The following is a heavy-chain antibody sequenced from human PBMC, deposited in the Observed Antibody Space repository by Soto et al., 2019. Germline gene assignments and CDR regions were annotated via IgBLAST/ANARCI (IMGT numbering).Heavy chain of an antibody. V-gene: IGHV3-23*01. D-gene: IGHD6-13*01. Sequence: EVQLLESGGGLVQPGGSLRLSCAASGFTFSSYAMSWVRQAPGKGLEWVSAISGSGGSTYYADSVKVRFTISRDNSKNTLYLQMNSLRAEDTAVYYCAKDPGIAAAGPEYFQHWGQGTLVTVSS. CDR2: ISGSGGST. J-gene: IGHJ1*01. CDR3: AKDPGIAAAGPEYFQH. CDR1: GFTFSSYA.